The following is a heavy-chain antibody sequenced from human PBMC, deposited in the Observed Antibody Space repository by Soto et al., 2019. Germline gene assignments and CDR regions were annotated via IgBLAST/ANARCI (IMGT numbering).Heavy chain of an antibody. D-gene: IGHD3-10*01. CDR2: VSANGDIT. V-gene: IGHV3-23*01. CDR3: ARGDRGGSGSPATYYFSGLDV. J-gene: IGHJ6*02. Sequence: EVQVLESGGDLVQPGGSLRLSCAASGFTFSDYAMTWVRQAPGKGLDWVSSVSANGDITYYADSVKGRFTISRDNSNNTPSLQMNSLRAEDTALFYCARGDRGGSGSPATYYFSGLDVWGQGTTVTVSS. CDR1: GFTFSDYA.